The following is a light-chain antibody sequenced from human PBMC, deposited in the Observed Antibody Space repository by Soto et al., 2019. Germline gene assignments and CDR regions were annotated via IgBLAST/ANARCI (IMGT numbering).Light chain of an antibody. Sequence: QAVVTQPPSASGTPGQRVTISCSGSSSNIGSKTVNWYQQIPGTAPKLLIYSNNQRPSAVPDRFSGSKSGTSASLAISGLESEDEADYHCAGGDDSLNAPVFGGGTQLTVL. V-gene: IGLV1-44*01. CDR2: SNN. CDR1: SSNIGSKT. CDR3: AGGDDSLNAPV. J-gene: IGLJ3*02.